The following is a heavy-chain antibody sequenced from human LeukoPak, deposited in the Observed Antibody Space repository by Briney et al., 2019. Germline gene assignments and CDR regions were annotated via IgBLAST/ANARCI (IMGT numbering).Heavy chain of an antibody. D-gene: IGHD5-12*01. CDR2: IYYSGST. CDR3: ARGSGYSGYDPLNWFDS. V-gene: IGHV4-31*03. Sequence: SETLSLTCTVSGGSISSGGYYWSWIRQHPGKGLEWIGYIYYSGSTYYNPSLKSRVTISVDTSKNQFSPKLSSVTAADTAVYYCARGSGYSGYDPLNWFDSWGQGTLVTVSS. CDR1: GGSISSGGYY. J-gene: IGHJ5*01.